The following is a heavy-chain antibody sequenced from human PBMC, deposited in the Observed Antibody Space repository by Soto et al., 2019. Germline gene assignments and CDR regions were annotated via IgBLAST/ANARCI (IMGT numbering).Heavy chain of an antibody. D-gene: IGHD7-27*01. J-gene: IGHJ4*02. CDR1: GFTVSSNY. Sequence: GGSLRLSCAASGFTVSSNYMSWVRQAPGKGLEWVSVIYSGGSTYYADSVKGRFTISRDNSKNTLYLQMNSLRAEDTAVYYCARAPHWDYFDYWGQGTLVTVSS. V-gene: IGHV3-53*01. CDR2: IYSGGST. CDR3: ARAPHWDYFDY.